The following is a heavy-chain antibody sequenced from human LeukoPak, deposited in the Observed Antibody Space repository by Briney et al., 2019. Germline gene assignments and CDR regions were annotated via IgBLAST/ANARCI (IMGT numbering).Heavy chain of an antibody. Sequence: PGGSLRLSCEASGFTFSSYWMSWVRQAPGKGLEWVANINEDGSEKYYVESVKGRFTISRDNAKNSLYLQMDSLRAEDTAVHYCARDLDGDYALDYWGQGTLVTVSS. J-gene: IGHJ4*02. CDR1: GFTFSSYW. CDR3: ARDLDGDYALDY. CDR2: INEDGSEK. V-gene: IGHV3-7*05. D-gene: IGHD4-17*01.